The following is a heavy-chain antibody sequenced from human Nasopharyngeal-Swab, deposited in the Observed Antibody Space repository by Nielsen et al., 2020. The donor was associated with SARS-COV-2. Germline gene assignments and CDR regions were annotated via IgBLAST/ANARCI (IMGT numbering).Heavy chain of an antibody. CDR2: ISYDGSNK. D-gene: IGHD3-10*01. V-gene: IGHV3-30*18. CDR1: GFTFSSYG. Sequence: GESLKISCAASGFTFSSYGMHWVRQAPGKGLEWVAVISYDGSNKYYADSVKGRFTISRDNSKNTLYLQMNSLRAEDTAVYYCAKETYGSGSYYFDYWGQGTLVTVSS. J-gene: IGHJ4*02. CDR3: AKETYGSGSYYFDY.